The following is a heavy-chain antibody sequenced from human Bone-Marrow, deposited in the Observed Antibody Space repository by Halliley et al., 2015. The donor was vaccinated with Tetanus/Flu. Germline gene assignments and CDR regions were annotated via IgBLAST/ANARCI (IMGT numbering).Heavy chain of an antibody. CDR1: GFNFNSYS. CDR2: ISHDGSHK. V-gene: IGHV3-30*18. Sequence: AASGFNFNSYSMHWVRQAPGKGLEWVAVISHDGSHKYYVDSVKGRFTIARDNSRNTLYLQMNSLRAEDTATYFCAKPLLFREFDSWGQGTLVTISS. J-gene: IGHJ4*02. D-gene: IGHD3-10*01. CDR3: AKPLLFREFDS.